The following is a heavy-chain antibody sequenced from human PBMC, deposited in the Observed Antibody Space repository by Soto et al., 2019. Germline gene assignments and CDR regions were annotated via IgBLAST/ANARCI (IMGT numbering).Heavy chain of an antibody. V-gene: IGHV2-5*02. CDR3: ALRRVERYFDY. CDR1: GFSLSTSGVG. D-gene: IGHD1-1*01. Sequence: QITLKESGPTLVKPTQPLTLTCTFSGFSLSTSGVGVGWIRQPPGKALEWLALIYWDDDKRYSPSLKSRLTITKDTSKNQVVRTMTNMDPVDTAAYYCALRRVERYFDYWGQGTLVTVSS. J-gene: IGHJ4*02. CDR2: IYWDDDK.